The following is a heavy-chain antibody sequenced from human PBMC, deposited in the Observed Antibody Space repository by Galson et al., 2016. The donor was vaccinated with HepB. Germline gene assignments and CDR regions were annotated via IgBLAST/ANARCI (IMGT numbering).Heavy chain of an antibody. J-gene: IGHJ4*02. CDR3: AREYAY. CDR2: IYDSWTN. V-gene: IGHV4-61*01. CDR1: GGSVGSGNYY. Sequence: SETLSLTCAVSGGSVGSGNYYWNWIRQPPGKGLEWIGLIYDSWTNNYNPSLKTRVAISVDTSKNQFSLKLSSVTAADTAVYYCAREYAYWGQGTLVAVSS.